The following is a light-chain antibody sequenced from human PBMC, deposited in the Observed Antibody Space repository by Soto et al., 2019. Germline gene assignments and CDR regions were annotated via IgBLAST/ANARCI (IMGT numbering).Light chain of an antibody. V-gene: IGLV3-21*04. Sequence: SYVLTQPPSVSVAPGKTARITCGGNNIGSKSVHWYQQKPGQAPMLVIYYDSDRPSGIPERFSGSNSGNTATLPISRVEAGDEADYYCQVWDRSSDYVFGTGTKLTVL. J-gene: IGLJ1*01. CDR3: QVWDRSSDYV. CDR1: NIGSKS. CDR2: YDS.